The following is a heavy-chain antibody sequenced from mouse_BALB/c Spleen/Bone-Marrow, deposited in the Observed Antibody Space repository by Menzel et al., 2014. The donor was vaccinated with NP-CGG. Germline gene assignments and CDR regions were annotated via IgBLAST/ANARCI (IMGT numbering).Heavy chain of an antibody. CDR3: ARGDWDDAY. Sequence: QVHVKQSGAELVMPGASVKMSCKASGYTFTDYWMHWVKQRPGQGLEWIGAIDTSDSYTSYNQKFKGKATLTVDESSSTAYMQLSGLTSEDSAVYYCARGDWDDAYWGQGTLVTVSA. CDR2: IDTSDSYT. V-gene: IGHV1-69*01. D-gene: IGHD4-1*01. CDR1: GYTFTDYW. J-gene: IGHJ3*01.